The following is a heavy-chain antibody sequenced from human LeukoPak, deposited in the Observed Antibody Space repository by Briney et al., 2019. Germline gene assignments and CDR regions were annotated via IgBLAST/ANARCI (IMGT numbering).Heavy chain of an antibody. CDR3: ARGGLASPCGGDCYSDY. D-gene: IGHD2-21*02. CDR2: IYGGGST. J-gene: IGHJ4*02. V-gene: IGHV3-66*01. CDR1: GFTVSSNY. Sequence: GGSLRLSCAASGFTVSSNYMSWVRQAPGKGLEWVSVIYGGGSTYYADSVKGRFTISRDNSKNTLYLQMNSLRAEDTAVYYCARGGLASPCGGDCYSDYWGQGTLVTVSS.